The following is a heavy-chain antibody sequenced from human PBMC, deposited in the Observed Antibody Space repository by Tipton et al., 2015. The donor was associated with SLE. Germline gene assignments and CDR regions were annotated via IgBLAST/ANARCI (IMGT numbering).Heavy chain of an antibody. CDR1: AGSISTYY. V-gene: IGHV4-59*12. D-gene: IGHD2-21*01. CDR2: IYYSGRT. CDR3: ARRRFQSASDY. J-gene: IGHJ4*02. Sequence: TLSLTCTVSAGSISTYYWSWIRQPPGKGLEWIGTIYYSGRTDYNPSLKSRVTMSVDTSMNQFSLKLNSVTAADTAVYYCARRRFQSASDYWGQGTLVSVSS.